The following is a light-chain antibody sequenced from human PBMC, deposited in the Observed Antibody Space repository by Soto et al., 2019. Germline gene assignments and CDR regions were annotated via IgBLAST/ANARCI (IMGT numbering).Light chain of an antibody. J-gene: IGLJ1*01. CDR3: QAWDNSTAYYV. CDR2: QDS. CDR1: KLGDKY. V-gene: IGLV3-1*01. Sequence: SYELTQPPSVSVSPGQTASITCSGDKLGDKYACWYQQKPGQSPVLVIYQDSKRPSGIPERFSGSNSGNTASLTISGTQAMDEADYYCQAWDNSTAYYVFGTGTKDTDL.